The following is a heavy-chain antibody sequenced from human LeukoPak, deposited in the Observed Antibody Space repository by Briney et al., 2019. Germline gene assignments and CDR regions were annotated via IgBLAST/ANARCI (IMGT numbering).Heavy chain of an antibody. CDR2: MNPNSGNT. D-gene: IGHD4-17*01. J-gene: IGHJ4*02. CDR1: GYTFTSYD. CDR3: ARGIGSTTVTTLEYYFDY. Sequence: ASVKVSCKAYGYTFTSYDINWVRQATGQGLEWMGWMNPNSGNTGYAQKFQGRVTMTSNTSISTAYMELSSLRSEDTAVYYCARGIGSTTVTTLEYYFDYWGQGTLVTVSS. V-gene: IGHV1-8*01.